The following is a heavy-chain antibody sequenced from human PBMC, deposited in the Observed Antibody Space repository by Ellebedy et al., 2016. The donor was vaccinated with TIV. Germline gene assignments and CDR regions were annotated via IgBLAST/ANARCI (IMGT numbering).Heavy chain of an antibody. Sequence: GESLKISCAASGFTFSSYAMSWVRQAPGKGLEWVSTISSTGSRTYYADSVEGRFIISRDNSKKTLYLQMNSLRAEDTAVYYCARDCGGSYQMGFDYWGQGTLVTVSS. CDR2: ISSTGSRT. CDR3: ARDCGGSYQMGFDY. V-gene: IGHV3-23*01. CDR1: GFTFSSYA. J-gene: IGHJ4*02. D-gene: IGHD1-26*01.